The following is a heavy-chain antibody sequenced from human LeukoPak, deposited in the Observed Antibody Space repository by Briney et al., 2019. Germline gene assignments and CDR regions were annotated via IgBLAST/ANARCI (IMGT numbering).Heavy chain of an antibody. CDR3: ARDQVATVGPFGA. Sequence: QPGGSLRLSCAASGITVSTHYMSWVRQAPGKGLEWLSVIYSGGSTYYADSVKGRFTISRDNSKNTLYLQMNSLRAEDTAVYYCARDQVATVGPFGAWGQGTLVTVSS. CDR1: GITVSTHY. V-gene: IGHV3-66*01. CDR2: IYSGGST. J-gene: IGHJ5*02. D-gene: IGHD3-16*01.